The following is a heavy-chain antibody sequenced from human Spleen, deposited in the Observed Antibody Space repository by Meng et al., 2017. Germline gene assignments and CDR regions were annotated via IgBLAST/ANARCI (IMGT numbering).Heavy chain of an antibody. V-gene: IGHV3-74*01. CDR2: INSDSIST. CDR1: GFSFSNSW. D-gene: IGHD3-22*01. Sequence: GESLKISCAASGFSFSNSWMHWVRQAPGKGLVWVSRINSDSISTSYADFVKGRFTISRDNSKNTLYLQMNSLRDEDTAVYYCARGVDGSVGLYFLHWGQGTLVTVSS. CDR3: ARGVDGSVGLYFLH. J-gene: IGHJ1*01.